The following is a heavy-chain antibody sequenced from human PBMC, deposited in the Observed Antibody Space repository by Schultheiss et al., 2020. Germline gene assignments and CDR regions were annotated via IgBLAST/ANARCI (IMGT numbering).Heavy chain of an antibody. CDR1: GFTFSSYG. CDR2: ISYDGSNK. Sequence: GGSLRLSCAASGFTFSSYGMHWVRQAPGKGLEWVAVISYDGSNKYYADSVKGRFTISRDNAKNSLYLQMNSLRAEDTAVYYCARHVVGYYDFWSVTNWFDPWGQGTLVTVSS. V-gene: IGHV3-30*03. J-gene: IGHJ5*02. D-gene: IGHD3-3*01. CDR3: ARHVVGYYDFWSVTNWFDP.